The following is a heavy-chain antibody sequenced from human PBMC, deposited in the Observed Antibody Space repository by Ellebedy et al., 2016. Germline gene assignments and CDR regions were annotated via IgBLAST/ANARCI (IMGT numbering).Heavy chain of an antibody. CDR1: GGSISSSSYY. J-gene: IGHJ4*02. V-gene: IGHV4-39*01. CDR2: IYYSGST. Sequence: SEPLSLTXTVSGGSISSSSYYWGWIRQPPGKGLEWIGSIYYSGSTYYNPSLKSRVTISVDTSKNQFSLKLSSVTAADTAVYYCARQASFDYWGQGTLVTVSS. CDR3: ARQASFDY.